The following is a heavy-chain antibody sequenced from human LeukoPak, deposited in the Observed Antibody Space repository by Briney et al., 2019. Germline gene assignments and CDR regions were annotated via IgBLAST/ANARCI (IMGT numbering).Heavy chain of an antibody. D-gene: IGHD3-22*01. V-gene: IGHV1-46*01. CDR2: INPSGGST. CDR3: ARAGDYYYDSSGSAADY. CDR1: GYTFTSYY. Sequence: ASVTVSFKASGYTFTSYYMHWVRQAPGQGLEWMGIINPSGGSTSYAQKFQGRVTMTRDMSTSTVYMELSSLRSEDTAVYYCARAGDYYYDSSGSAADYWGQGTLVTVSS. J-gene: IGHJ4*02.